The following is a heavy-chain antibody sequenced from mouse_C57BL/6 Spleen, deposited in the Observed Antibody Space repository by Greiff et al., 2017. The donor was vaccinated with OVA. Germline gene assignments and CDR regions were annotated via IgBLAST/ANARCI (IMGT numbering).Heavy chain of an antibody. Sequence: VQLKQSGPELVKPGASVKIPCKASGYTFTDYNMDWVKQSHGKSLEWIGDINPNNGGTIYNQKFKGKATLTVDKSSSTAYMELRSLTSEDTAVYYCAREFYGSTDWYFDVWGTGTTVTVSS. CDR2: INPNNGGT. D-gene: IGHD1-1*01. CDR1: GYTFTDYN. CDR3: AREFYGSTDWYFDV. J-gene: IGHJ1*03. V-gene: IGHV1-18*01.